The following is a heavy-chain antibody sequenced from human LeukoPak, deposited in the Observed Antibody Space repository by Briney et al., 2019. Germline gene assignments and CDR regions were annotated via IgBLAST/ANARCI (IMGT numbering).Heavy chain of an antibody. J-gene: IGHJ3*02. Sequence: ASVKVSCKASGYTFTGYYMHWVRQAPGQGLEWMGWINPNSGGTNYAQKFQGRVTMTRDTSISTAYMGLSRLRSDDTAVYYCARDYHISAAGFAAFDIWGQGTMVTVSS. CDR1: GYTFTGYY. CDR2: INPNSGGT. V-gene: IGHV1-2*02. CDR3: ARDYHISAAGFAAFDI. D-gene: IGHD6-13*01.